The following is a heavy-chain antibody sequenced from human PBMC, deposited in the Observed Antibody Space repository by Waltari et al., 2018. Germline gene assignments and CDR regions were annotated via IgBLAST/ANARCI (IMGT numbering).Heavy chain of an antibody. CDR2: VSAYNGDT. D-gene: IGHD3-9*01. Sequence: QVQLVQPGAEVKKPGASVRVSCKASGYTFTTHGISWVRQAPGQGLEWVGWVSAYNGDTKYAQKLQDRVTMTTDTSTSTAYMEVRSLRSDDTAVYYCARDRNSWLKTDYWGQGTLVTVSS. V-gene: IGHV1-18*01. CDR1: GYTFTTHG. CDR3: ARDRNSWLKTDY. J-gene: IGHJ4*02.